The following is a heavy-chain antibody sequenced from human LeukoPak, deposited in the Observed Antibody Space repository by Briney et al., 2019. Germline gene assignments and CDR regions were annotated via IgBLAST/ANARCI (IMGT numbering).Heavy chain of an antibody. Sequence: ASVKVSCKASGYTFTSYYMHWVRQAPGQGLEWMGIINPSGGSTSYAEKFQGRVTMTRDTSTSTVYMELSSLRSEDMAVYYCARDYLKVVVAGTAPSAGHMDYWGQGTLVTVSS. D-gene: IGHD2-15*01. CDR1: GYTFTSYY. CDR3: ARDYLKVVVAGTAPSAGHMDY. V-gene: IGHV1-46*01. CDR2: INPSGGST. J-gene: IGHJ4*02.